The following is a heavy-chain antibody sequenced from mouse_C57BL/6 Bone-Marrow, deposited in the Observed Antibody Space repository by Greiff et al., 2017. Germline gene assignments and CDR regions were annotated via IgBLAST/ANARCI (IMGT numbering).Heavy chain of an antibody. J-gene: IGHJ1*03. CDR1: GYTFTEYT. CDR2: FYPGSGSI. V-gene: IGHV1-62-2*01. CDR3: ARHERKGKVLPWYFDV. Sequence: VKLVESGAELVKPGASVKLSCKASGYTFTEYTIHWVKQRSGQGLEWIGWFYPGSGSIKYNEKFKDKDTLTADKSSSTVYMELSRLTSENSAVYFCARHERKGKVLPWYFDVWGTGTTVTVSS.